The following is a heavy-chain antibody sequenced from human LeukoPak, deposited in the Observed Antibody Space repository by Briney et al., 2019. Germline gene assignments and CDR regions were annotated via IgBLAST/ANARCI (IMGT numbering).Heavy chain of an antibody. Sequence: PSQTLSLTCTVSGGSISSGGHYWRWIRQPAGKGLEYLGRISSTGSTNYNPSLRSRVTISADTSKNHFSLKLTSVTAADTAVYYCARGYYDILAGYYYFDYWGQGTLVTVSS. CDR1: GGSISSGGHY. D-gene: IGHD3-9*01. CDR3: ARGYYDILAGYYYFDY. J-gene: IGHJ4*02. CDR2: ISSTGST. V-gene: IGHV4-61*02.